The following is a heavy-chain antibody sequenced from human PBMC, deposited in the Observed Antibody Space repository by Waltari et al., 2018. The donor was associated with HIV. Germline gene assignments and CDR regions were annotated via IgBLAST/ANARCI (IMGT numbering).Heavy chain of an antibody. CDR1: GYTFKDSY. CDR2: INPSSGDT. Sequence: QVQLVQSGAEVRKPGASVKVSCKASGYTFKDSYMHWVRQAPGQGLEWMGGINPSSGDTNYAQKFQGWVTMTRDTSISTAYMELSRLTSDDTAVYYCARGEQWLVGPYDAFDIWGPGTMVTVSS. V-gene: IGHV1-2*04. D-gene: IGHD6-19*01. CDR3: ARGEQWLVGPYDAFDI. J-gene: IGHJ3*02.